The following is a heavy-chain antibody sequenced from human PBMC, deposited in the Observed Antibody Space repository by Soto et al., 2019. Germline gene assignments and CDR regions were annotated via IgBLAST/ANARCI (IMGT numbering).Heavy chain of an antibody. J-gene: IGHJ5*02. CDR2: IYYSGST. CDR3: ARLIVVVRPYGNWFDP. D-gene: IGHD3-22*01. Sequence: QVQLQESGPGLVKPSQTLSLTCTVSGGSISSGDYYWSWIRQHPGKGLEWIGYIYYSGSTYYNPSLKSRVTISVDTSKNQFSLKLSSVTAADTAVYYCARLIVVVRPYGNWFDPWGQGTLVTVSS. V-gene: IGHV4-31*03. CDR1: GGSISSGDYY.